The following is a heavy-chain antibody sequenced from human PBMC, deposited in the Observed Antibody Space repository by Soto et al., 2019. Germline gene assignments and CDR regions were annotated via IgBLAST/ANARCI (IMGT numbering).Heavy chain of an antibody. Sequence: SQTLSLTCAISGDSVPSNSAAWDWIRQSPSRGLEWLGRTYYRSKWYNDYAVSVKSRITINPDTSKNQFSLQLNSVTPEDTAVYYCARGPGRGVAAAPRWYYGMDVWGQGTTVTVSS. CDR3: ARGPGRGVAAAPRWYYGMDV. D-gene: IGHD6-13*01. CDR1: GDSVPSNSAA. J-gene: IGHJ6*02. CDR2: TYYRSKWYN. V-gene: IGHV6-1*01.